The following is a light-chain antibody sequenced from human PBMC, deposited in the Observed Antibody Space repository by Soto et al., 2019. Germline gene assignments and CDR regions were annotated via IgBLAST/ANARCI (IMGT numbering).Light chain of an antibody. CDR2: GAS. J-gene: IGKJ1*01. V-gene: IGKV3-15*01. Sequence: DIVLTQSPGTLSLSPGERATLSCRASQSVSSNLAWYQQKPGQAPRLLIYGASTRATGIPARFSGSGSGTEFTLTIRSLQSEDFAVYFCQQHNNWPSVTFGQGTKVDIK. CDR3: QQHNNWPSVT. CDR1: QSVSSN.